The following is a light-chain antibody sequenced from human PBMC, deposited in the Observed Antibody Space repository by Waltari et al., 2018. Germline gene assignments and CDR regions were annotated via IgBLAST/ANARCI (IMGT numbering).Light chain of an antibody. CDR3: AAWDDSLGVWT. J-gene: IGLJ2*01. CDR2: AND. Sequence: QSVLTQPPSASGTPGQRVTISCSGTSSNIGNNYVYWPQQLPGTAPKLLISANDQRPSGVPDRFSGSKSGTSASLAISGLRSEDEADYYCAAWDDSLGVWTFGGGTKLTVL. V-gene: IGLV1-47*01. CDR1: SSNIGNNY.